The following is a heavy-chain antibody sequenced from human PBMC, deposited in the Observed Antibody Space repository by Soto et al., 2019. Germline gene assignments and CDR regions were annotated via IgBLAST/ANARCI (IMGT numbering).Heavy chain of an antibody. D-gene: IGHD3-10*01. CDR3: ARGEITMVRGVIIPYYYGMAV. J-gene: IGHJ6*02. V-gene: IGHV4-31*03. Sequence: SETLSLTCTVSGGSIGSGGYYWSWIRQHPGKGLEWIGYIYYSGSTYYNPSLKSRVTISVDTSKNQFSLKLSSVTATDTAVYYCARGEITMVRGVIIPYYYGMAVWGQGTTVTVSS. CDR1: GGSIGSGGYY. CDR2: IYYSGST.